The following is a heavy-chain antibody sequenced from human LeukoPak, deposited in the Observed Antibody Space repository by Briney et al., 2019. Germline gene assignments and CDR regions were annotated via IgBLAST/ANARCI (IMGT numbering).Heavy chain of an antibody. CDR1: GYTFTGYY. D-gene: IGHD3-10*01. V-gene: IGHV1-2*06. CDR3: ARTMVRGAIHY. J-gene: IGHJ4*02. CDR2: INPNSGGT. Sequence: ASVKVSCKASGYTFTGYYMHWVRQAPRQGLEWMGRINPNSGGTNYAQKFQGRVTMTRDTSISTAYMELSRLRSDDTAVYYCARTMVRGAIHYWGQGTLVTVSS.